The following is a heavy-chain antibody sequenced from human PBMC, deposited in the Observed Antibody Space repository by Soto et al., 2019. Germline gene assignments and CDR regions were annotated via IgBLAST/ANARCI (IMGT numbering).Heavy chain of an antibody. CDR2: IYRTGST. V-gene: IGHV4-59*08. CDR3: ARQIGDDPFDI. J-gene: IGHJ3*02. D-gene: IGHD3-3*01. CDR1: GGSISTYY. Sequence: SETLSLTCTVSGGSISTYYWNWIRKSPGKGLEWIGYIYRTGSTHYNPSLNSRAAISLDTSRNRFSLKLNSVTAADTAVYFCARQIGDDPFDIWGQGAMVTVSS.